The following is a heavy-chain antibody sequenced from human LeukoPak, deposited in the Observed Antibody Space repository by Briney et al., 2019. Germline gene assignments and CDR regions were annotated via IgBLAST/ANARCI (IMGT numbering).Heavy chain of an antibody. CDR2: INHSGST. J-gene: IGHJ4*02. CDR3: ARGPSYGYDY. D-gene: IGHD5-18*01. Sequence: PSETLSLTCAVYGGSFSGYYWSWIRQPPGKGLEWIGEINHSGSTNYNPSLKSRVTISVDTSKNQFSLKLSSVTAADTAVYYCARGPSYGYDYWGQGTLVTVSS. V-gene: IGHV4-34*01. CDR1: GGSFSGYY.